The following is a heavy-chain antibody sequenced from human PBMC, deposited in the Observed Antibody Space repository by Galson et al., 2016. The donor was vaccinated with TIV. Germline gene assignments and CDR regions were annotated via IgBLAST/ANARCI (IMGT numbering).Heavy chain of an antibody. CDR3: ERGFGVLTGNYLPKDFDY. J-gene: IGHJ4*02. V-gene: IGHV1-2*02. CDR1: GYKFIGYH. D-gene: IGHD3-9*01. Sequence: SVKVSCKASGYKFIGYHVHWVRQAPGQGLEWMGWIKPNRGDTNVAQKFRGRVTMTRDTSITTAYLELSGLRSDDTAVYYCERGFGVLTGNYLPKDFDYWGQGTLVTVSS. CDR2: IKPNRGDT.